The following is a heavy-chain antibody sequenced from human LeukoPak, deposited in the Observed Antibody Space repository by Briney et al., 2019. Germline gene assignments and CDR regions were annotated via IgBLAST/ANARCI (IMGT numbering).Heavy chain of an antibody. CDR2: ISSSSSYI. D-gene: IGHD1-26*01. Sequence: PGGSLRLSCAASGFTFSSYSMNWVRQAPGKGLEWVSSISSSSSYIYYADSVKGRFTISRDNAKNSLYLQMNSLRAEDTAVYYCARDLIAGATPDYWGQGTLVTVSS. CDR3: ARDLIAGATPDY. J-gene: IGHJ4*02. CDR1: GFTFSSYS. V-gene: IGHV3-21*01.